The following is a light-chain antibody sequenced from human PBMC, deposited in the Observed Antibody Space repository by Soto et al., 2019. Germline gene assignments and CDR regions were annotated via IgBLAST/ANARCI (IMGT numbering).Light chain of an antibody. Sequence: ITQHPSSVSVSAGDRATITWXASQGIRRWLAWYQKKKGKQXKXXXYAASSLPSGAHSRLSGSGSGKDFNITIRRLPPEDFVTYYCQVAESIRLTFGRGTHVAI. CDR1: QGIRRW. CDR3: QVAESIRLT. V-gene: IGKV1-12*01. J-gene: IGKJ3*01. CDR2: AAS.